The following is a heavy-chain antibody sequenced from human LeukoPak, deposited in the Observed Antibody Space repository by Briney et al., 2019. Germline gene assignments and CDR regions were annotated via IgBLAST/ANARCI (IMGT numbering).Heavy chain of an antibody. J-gene: IGHJ4*02. V-gene: IGHV3-23*01. CDR2: TSGSGGYT. CDR3: ARVEGTGSGWPFDY. Sequence: PGGYLRLSCAASGFTFSIYAMSWVRQAPGRGLEWVSATSGSGGYTYYADSVKGRFTISRDNSKNTLYLQMNSLRAEDTAVYYCARVEGTGSGWPFDYWGQGTLVTVSS. D-gene: IGHD6-19*01. CDR1: GFTFSIYA.